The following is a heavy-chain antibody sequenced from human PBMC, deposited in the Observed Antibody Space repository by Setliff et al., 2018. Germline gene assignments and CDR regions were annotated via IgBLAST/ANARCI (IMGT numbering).Heavy chain of an antibody. CDR2: INQYGSEK. CDR3: VKSDRDSSGWYPDY. J-gene: IGHJ4*02. CDR1: GFTFSTYW. D-gene: IGHD6-19*01. V-gene: IGHV3-7*03. Sequence: GGSLRLSCAASGFTFSTYWMSWVRQAPGKGLEWVANINQYGSEKYYVDSVKGRFTISRDNAKNSLYLQMNSLTTEDTAFYYCVKSDRDSSGWYPDYWGQGTLVTVSS.